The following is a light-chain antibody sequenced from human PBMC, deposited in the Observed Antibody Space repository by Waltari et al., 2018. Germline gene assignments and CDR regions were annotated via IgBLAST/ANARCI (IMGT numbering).Light chain of an antibody. CDR3: SSYAGSNNLGV. J-gene: IGLJ2*01. V-gene: IGLV2-8*01. CDR1: SSDVGGYNY. Sequence: QSALTQPPSPSGSPGQSVTIPCTGTSSDVGGYNYVPWYQPHPGKAPKLMIYYANTRPSGVPDRFSGSKSGNTASLTVSGLQTEDEADYYCSSYAGSNNLGVFGGGTKLTVL. CDR2: YAN.